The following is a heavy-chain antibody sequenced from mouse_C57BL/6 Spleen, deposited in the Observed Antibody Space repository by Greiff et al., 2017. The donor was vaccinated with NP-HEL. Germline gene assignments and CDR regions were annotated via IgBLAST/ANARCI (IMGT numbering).Heavy chain of an antibody. Sequence: QVTLKESGPGILQSSQPLLLPFSFSGFSLRTSGMGVSWIRQPSGKGLEWLAHIYWDDDQRYNPSLKSRLTISKDTSRNQVFLKITSVDTADTATYYCARNALKAGPYFDYGGQGTTLTVSS. J-gene: IGHJ2*01. D-gene: IGHD3-2*02. V-gene: IGHV8-12*01. CDR1: GFSLRTSGMG. CDR3: ARNALKAGPYFDY. CDR2: IYWDDDQ.